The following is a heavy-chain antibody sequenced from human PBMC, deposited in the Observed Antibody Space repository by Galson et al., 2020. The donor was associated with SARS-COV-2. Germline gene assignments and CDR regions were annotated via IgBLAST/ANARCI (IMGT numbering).Heavy chain of an antibody. CDR2: INPNSGGT. Sequence: ASVKVSCKASGYTFTGYYMHWVRQAPGQGLEWMGWINPNSGGTNYAQKFQGRVTMTRDTSISTAYMELSRLRSDDTAVYYCARDYDFWSGGWVWGQGTTVTVSS. D-gene: IGHD3-3*01. J-gene: IGHJ6*02. CDR1: GYTFTGYY. CDR3: ARDYDFWSGGWV. V-gene: IGHV1-2*02.